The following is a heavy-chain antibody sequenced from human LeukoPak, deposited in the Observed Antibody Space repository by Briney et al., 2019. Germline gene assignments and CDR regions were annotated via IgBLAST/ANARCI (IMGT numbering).Heavy chain of an antibody. D-gene: IGHD6-19*01. Sequence: PGGSLRLSCAAAGFTFSSYAMNWVRQAPGKGLEWVSGISGGGNSPYYADSVKGRFTISRNNANYTLYLQMDSLRAEDTAVYYCARGWDGGGDWGQGTLVTVSS. CDR1: GFTFSSYA. CDR2: ISGGGNSP. J-gene: IGHJ4*02. V-gene: IGHV3-23*01. CDR3: ARGWDGGGD.